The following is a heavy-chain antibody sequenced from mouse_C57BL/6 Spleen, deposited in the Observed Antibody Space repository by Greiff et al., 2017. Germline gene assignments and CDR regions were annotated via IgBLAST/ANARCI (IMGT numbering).Heavy chain of an antibody. Sequence: QVQLQQPGAELVKPGASVKLSCKASGYTFTSYWMHWVKQRPGQGLEWIGMIHPNSGSTNYNEKFKSKATLTVDKSSSTAYMQLSSLTSEDSAVYYCARETVVSTRYFDYWGHSTPLTDSS. D-gene: IGHD1-1*01. J-gene: IGHJ2*01. CDR1: GYTFTSYW. CDR3: ARETVVSTRYFDY. V-gene: IGHV1-64*01. CDR2: IHPNSGST.